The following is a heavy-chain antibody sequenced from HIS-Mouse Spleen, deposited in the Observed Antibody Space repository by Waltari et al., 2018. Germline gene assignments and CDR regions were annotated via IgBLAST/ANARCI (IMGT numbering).Heavy chain of an antibody. CDR3: ASLLTGDWYFDL. D-gene: IGHD7-27*01. V-gene: IGHV3-30*04. Sequence: QVQLVESGGGVVQPGRSLRLSCAASGFTFSSYAMHWVRQAPGKGLELVAVISYDGSNKDYADSVKGRFTIPRDNSKNTLYLQMNSLRAEDTAVYYCASLLTGDWYFDLWGRGTLVTVSS. CDR1: GFTFSSYA. J-gene: IGHJ2*01. CDR2: ISYDGSNK.